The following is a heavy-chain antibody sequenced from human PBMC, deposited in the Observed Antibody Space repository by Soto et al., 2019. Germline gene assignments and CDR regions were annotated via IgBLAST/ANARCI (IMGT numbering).Heavy chain of an antibody. CDR1: GYTFTGYY. Sequence: QVQLVQSGAEVKKPGASVKVSCKASGYTFTGYYMHWVRQAPGQGLEWMGWINPNSGGTNYAQKFQGWVTMTRDTSISTAYMELSRLRSDDTAVYYCARARVNGDLTYYYGMDVWGQGTTVTVSS. CDR3: ARARVNGDLTYYYGMDV. D-gene: IGHD4-17*01. J-gene: IGHJ6*02. V-gene: IGHV1-2*04. CDR2: INPNSGGT.